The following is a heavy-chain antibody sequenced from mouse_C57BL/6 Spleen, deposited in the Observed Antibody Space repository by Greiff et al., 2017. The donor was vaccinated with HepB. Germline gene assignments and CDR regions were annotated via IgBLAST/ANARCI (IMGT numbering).Heavy chain of an antibody. Sequence: QVHVKQSGAELVKPGASVKLSCKASGYTFTSYWMHWVKQRPGQGLEWIGMIHHNSGSTNYNEKYKSKATLTVDKSSSTAYMQLSSLTSEDSAVYYWARRVALYAMDYWGQGTSVTVSS. V-gene: IGHV1-64*01. CDR2: IHHNSGST. J-gene: IGHJ4*01. CDR1: GYTFTSYW. D-gene: IGHD1-3*01. CDR3: ARRVALYAMDY.